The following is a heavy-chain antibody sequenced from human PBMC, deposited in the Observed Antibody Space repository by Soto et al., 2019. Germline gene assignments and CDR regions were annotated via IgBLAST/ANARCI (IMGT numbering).Heavy chain of an antibody. CDR3: ARDIGFDYVN. V-gene: IGHV3-7*01. CDR2: IKEDGSEI. J-gene: IGHJ4*02. D-gene: IGHD3-16*01. CDR1: GFNVMSYW. Sequence: GGSLRLSCAVSGFNVMSYWMSWIRQAPGKGLEWVASIKEDGSEIYYLQSVRGRFTISRDSAGNALHLAMNYLSAEDTGVYFCARDIGFDYVNWGQGTLVTVSS.